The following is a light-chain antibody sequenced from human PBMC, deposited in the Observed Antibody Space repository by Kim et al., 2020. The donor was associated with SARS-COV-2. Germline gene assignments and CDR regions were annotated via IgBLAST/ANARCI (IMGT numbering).Light chain of an antibody. Sequence: DIQLTQSPSPLSAVIGDRVTMTCRASESISQWLAWYQQQPGKPPHLLVYEASDLESGVSPRFSGTGSGTEFTLIIDGLQPEDVAMYFCQQYDSFPLTFGGGTKVDIK. CDR3: QQYDSFPLT. CDR1: ESISQW. J-gene: IGKJ4*01. CDR2: EAS. V-gene: IGKV1-5*03.